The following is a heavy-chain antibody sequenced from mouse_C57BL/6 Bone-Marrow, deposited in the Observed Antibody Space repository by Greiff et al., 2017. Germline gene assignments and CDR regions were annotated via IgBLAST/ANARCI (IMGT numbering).Heavy chain of an antibody. CDR1: GFTFSSYA. J-gene: IGHJ4*01. V-gene: IGHV5-4*03. Sequence: EVKLVESGGGLVKPGGSLKLSCAASGFTFSSYAMSWVRQTPEKRLEWVATISDGGSYTYYPDNVKGGFTISRDNAKNNLYLQMRHLKSEDTAMYYCARYGLPYGSPYYYAMDYWGQGTSVTVSS. CDR3: ARYGLPYGSPYYYAMDY. CDR2: ISDGGSYT. D-gene: IGHD1-1*01.